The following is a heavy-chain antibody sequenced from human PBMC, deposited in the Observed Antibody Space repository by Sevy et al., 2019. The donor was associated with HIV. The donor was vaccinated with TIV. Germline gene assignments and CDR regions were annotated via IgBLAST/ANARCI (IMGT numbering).Heavy chain of an antibody. CDR3: ARGSGQAEAGTYYFDS. J-gene: IGHJ4*02. CDR2: ISYDGSDK. D-gene: IGHD6-13*01. V-gene: IGHV3-30*03. Sequence: GGSLRLSCAASGFTFSSHGMHWVRQAPGKGLEWVAVISYDGSDKHYADPVKGRVTISGDNSKNTMNVQNKSLRDEDTAVYYCARGSGQAEAGTYYFDSWGQGTLVTVSS. CDR1: GFTFSSHG.